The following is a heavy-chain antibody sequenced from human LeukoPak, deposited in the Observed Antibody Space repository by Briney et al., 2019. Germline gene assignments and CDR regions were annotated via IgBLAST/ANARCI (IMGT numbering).Heavy chain of an antibody. V-gene: IGHV3-7*01. CDR3: VRNGRSLDY. CDR1: GFTFSDYW. CDR2: VKEDASET. D-gene: IGHD2-8*01. J-gene: IGHJ4*02. Sequence: GGSLRLSCLGSGFTFSDYWMSWVRQAPGKGPEWVANVKEDASETFYVDSVKGRFTISRDNAKNSLYLQMRSLRGEDTAVYYCVRNGRSLDYWGQGTLVTVSS.